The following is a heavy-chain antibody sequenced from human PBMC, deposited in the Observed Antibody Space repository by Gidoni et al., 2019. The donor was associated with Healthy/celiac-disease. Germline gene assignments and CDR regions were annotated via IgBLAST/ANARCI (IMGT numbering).Heavy chain of an antibody. J-gene: IGHJ6*02. D-gene: IGHD3-22*01. V-gene: IGHV1-8*01. CDR1: GYTFTSSV. CDR2: VNTNSGNT. CDR3: AIGPIYYPRCMDV. Sequence: VQLVQSGAAVKKPGASVKVSCKAPGYTFTSSVSNWVRKATGPGLEWMGWVNTNSGNTGYAQKFHCRVTMTRNTSISTAYVELSSLSSEDTAVYYCAIGPIYYPRCMDVWGQGTTVTVSS.